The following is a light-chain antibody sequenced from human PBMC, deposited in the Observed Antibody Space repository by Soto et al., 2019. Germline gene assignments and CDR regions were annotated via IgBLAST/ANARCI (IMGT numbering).Light chain of an antibody. V-gene: IGLV2-14*01. J-gene: IGLJ1*01. CDR3: SSYTSSSTPYV. CDR1: SSDAGGYDY. CDR2: EVS. Sequence: QSALTQPASVSGSPGQSITISCTGTSSDAGGYDYVSWFQQHPGKAPKLMIYEVSNRPSGVSNRFSGSKSGNTASLTISGLQAEDEADYYCSSYTSSSTPYVFGTGTKVPVL.